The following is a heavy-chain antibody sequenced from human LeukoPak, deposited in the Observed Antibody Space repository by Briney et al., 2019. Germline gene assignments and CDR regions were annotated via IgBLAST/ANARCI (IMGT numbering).Heavy chain of an antibody. CDR1: GFTFSSYW. CDR3: VREGAYSTSSPAGY. CDR2: INQDGSEK. V-gene: IGHV3-7*01. Sequence: GGSLRVSRAASGFTFSSYWMSWVRQAPGKRLEWVANINQDGSEKYYVDSVKGRFIISRDNARNSLFLQMNILTAEDTAIYYCVREGAYSTSSPAGYWGQGTLVSVSS. J-gene: IGHJ4*02. D-gene: IGHD6-6*01.